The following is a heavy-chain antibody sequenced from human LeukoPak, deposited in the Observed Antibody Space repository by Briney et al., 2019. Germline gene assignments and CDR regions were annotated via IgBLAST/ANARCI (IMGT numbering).Heavy chain of an antibody. CDR2: IYIRGSP. V-gene: IGHV4-4*07. CDR1: GGSISSYY. J-gene: IGHJ4*02. Sequence: SETLSLTCTVSGGSISSYYWSWIRQPAGKGLEWIGRIYIRGSPNYNPSLKSRVTMSLDTSKNQFSLKLSSVTAADTAVYYCARDGSGYDFGYWGRGTLVTVSS. CDR3: ARDGSGYDFGY. D-gene: IGHD5-12*01.